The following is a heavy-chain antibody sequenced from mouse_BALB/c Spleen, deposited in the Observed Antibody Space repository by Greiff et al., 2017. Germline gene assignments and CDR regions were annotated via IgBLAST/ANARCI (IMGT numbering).Heavy chain of an antibody. Sequence: EVQGVESGGGLVQPGGSLKLSCAASGFTFSSYTMSWVRQTPEKRLEWVAYISNGGGSTYYPDTVKGRFTISRDNAKNTLYLQMSSLKSEDTAMYYCARRDGYEAMDYWGQGTSVTVSS. CDR3: ARRDGYEAMDY. D-gene: IGHD2-3*01. J-gene: IGHJ4*01. CDR2: ISNGGGST. CDR1: GFTFSSYT. V-gene: IGHV5-12-2*01.